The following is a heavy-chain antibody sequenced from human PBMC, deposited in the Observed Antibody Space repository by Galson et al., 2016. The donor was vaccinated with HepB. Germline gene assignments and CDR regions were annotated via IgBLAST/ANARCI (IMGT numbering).Heavy chain of an antibody. D-gene: IGHD7-27*01. CDR3: ARRGINWGFFDY. CDR1: GFTFNNHA. J-gene: IGHJ4*02. Sequence: SLRLSCAASGFTFNNHAMSWVRQAPGKGLEWVSTISPSGGNTYYADSVKGRFTISKDISKNTLYLQMNSLRADDTALYYCARRGINWGFFDYWGQGTLVTVSS. CDR2: ISPSGGNT. V-gene: IGHV3-23*01.